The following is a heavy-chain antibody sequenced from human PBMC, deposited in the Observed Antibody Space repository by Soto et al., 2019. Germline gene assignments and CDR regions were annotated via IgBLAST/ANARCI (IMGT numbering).Heavy chain of an antibody. Sequence: QVQLVQSGAEVKKPGSSVKVSCEASGGRFSSYAISWVRQAPGQGLEWMGGIIPVYGATNSAQKFQGRVAITADKSTTTVYLELSGLTSQDTAVYYCAREWVGGSWYFDLWGRGTLVTVAS. CDR3: AREWVGGSWYFDL. J-gene: IGHJ2*01. D-gene: IGHD3-16*01. CDR1: GGRFSSYA. CDR2: IIPVYGAT. V-gene: IGHV1-69*06.